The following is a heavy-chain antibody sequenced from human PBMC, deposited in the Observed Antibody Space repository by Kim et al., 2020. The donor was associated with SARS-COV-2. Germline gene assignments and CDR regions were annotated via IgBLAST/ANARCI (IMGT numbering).Heavy chain of an antibody. V-gene: IGHV1-2*02. Sequence: ASVKVSCKASGYTFTGYFMHWVRQAPGQGLEWMGWINPNTGGTNYAQKFQGRVTITRDTSISTTSMELSRLRSDDTAVYYCARDHCTSNDCYEYNYFGMDGWGQGTTVTVSS. J-gene: IGHJ6*02. CDR2: INPNTGGT. CDR1: GYTFTGYF. CDR3: ARDHCTSNDCYEYNYFGMDG. D-gene: IGHD2-2*01.